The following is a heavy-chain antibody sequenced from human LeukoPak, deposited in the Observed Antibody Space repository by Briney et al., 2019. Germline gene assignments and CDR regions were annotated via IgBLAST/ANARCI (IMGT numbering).Heavy chain of an antibody. CDR2: ISYDGSSK. CDR3: AKDLVY. CDR1: RFTFNSYA. V-gene: IGHV3-30-3*01. Sequence: GGSLRLSCAASRFTFNSYAIHWVRQAPGKGLEWVAFISYDGSSKYYADSVKGRFTISRDNSKNTLYLQMNSLRAEDTAVYYCAKDLVYWGQGTLVTVSS. D-gene: IGHD3-16*01. J-gene: IGHJ4*02.